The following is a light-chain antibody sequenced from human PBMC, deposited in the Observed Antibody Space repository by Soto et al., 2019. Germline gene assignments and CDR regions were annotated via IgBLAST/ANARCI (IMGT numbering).Light chain of an antibody. CDR1: HSVDFF. Sequence: EIVLTQSPATLSLSPGERATLSCRASHSVDFFLAWYQQKPGQPPRLLMYDASSRATGIPDRFSGSGSETDFTLTISDVQPEDFAVYYCHQRQSWPRTFGQGTKVDIK. CDR2: DAS. CDR3: HQRQSWPRT. V-gene: IGKV3-11*01. J-gene: IGKJ1*01.